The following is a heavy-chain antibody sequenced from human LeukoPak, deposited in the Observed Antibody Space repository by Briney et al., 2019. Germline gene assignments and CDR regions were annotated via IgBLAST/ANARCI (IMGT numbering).Heavy chain of an antibody. CDR2: IIPIFGTA. J-gene: IGHJ5*02. V-gene: IGHV1-69*05. CDR1: GGTFSSYA. CDR3: ARDLAAPSLRPSYNWFDP. Sequence: GASVKVSCKASGGTFSSYAISWVRQAPGQGLEWMGGIIPIFGTANYAQKFQGRVTITTDESTSTAYMELSRLRSDDTAVYYCARDLAAPSLRPSYNWFDPWGQGTLVTVSS. D-gene: IGHD6-25*01.